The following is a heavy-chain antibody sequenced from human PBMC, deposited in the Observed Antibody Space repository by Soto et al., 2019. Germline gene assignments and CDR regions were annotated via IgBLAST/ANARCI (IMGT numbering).Heavy chain of an antibody. D-gene: IGHD3-10*01. J-gene: IGHJ6*02. CDR1: GFSLYTGGMG. V-gene: IGHV2-5*02. CDR3: ERRRLRYRGSGLFTDALEV. Sequence: QITLKESGPTLVKPTQTLTLTCTFSGFSLYTGGMGVGCLRQPTQNALEWLGVVYWDDDHRYSPYLQNRLAILQTAYKDEVALRMTHVDPLHTATYCRERRRLRYRGSGLFTDALEVWGQATALIVSS. CDR2: VYWDDDH.